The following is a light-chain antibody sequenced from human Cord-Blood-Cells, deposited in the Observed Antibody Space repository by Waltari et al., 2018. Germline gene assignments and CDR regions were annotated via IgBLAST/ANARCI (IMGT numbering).Light chain of an antibody. CDR2: EVS. Sequence: QSALTQPPSASGSPGQSVTISCTGTSSDVGGYNYVSWYQQHPGKAPNLMIYEVSKRPSGVPDRFSGSKSGNTASLTVSGLQAEDEADYYCSSYAGSYTLVFGGGTKLTVL. V-gene: IGLV2-8*01. CDR3: SSYAGSYTLV. CDR1: SSDVGGYNY. J-gene: IGLJ3*02.